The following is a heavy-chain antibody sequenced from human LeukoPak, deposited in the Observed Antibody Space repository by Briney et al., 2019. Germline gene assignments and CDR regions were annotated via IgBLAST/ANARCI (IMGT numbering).Heavy chain of an antibody. CDR1: GFTFSSYA. CDR2: IRGSGGST. D-gene: IGHD1-26*01. V-gene: IGHV3-23*01. J-gene: IGHJ4*02. Sequence: PGGSLRLSCAASGFTFSSYAMSWVRQAPGKGLEWVSAIRGSGGSTYHADSVKGRFTISRDNSKNTLYLQMNSLRAEDTAVYYCAKVGEWAYYFDYWGQGTLVTVSS. CDR3: AKVGEWAYYFDY.